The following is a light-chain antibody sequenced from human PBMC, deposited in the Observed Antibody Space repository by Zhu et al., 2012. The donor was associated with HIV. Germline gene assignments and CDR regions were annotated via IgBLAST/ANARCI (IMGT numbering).Light chain of an antibody. CDR3: QHRDNWPPGLA. Sequence: EIVLAQSPATLSLSPGERATLSCRASQSVNSYLAWYQQKPGQAPRLLIYDASNRATGIPARFSGSGSGTDFTLTISSLEPEDFAVYYYQHRDNWPPGLAFGGGTKVEIK. J-gene: IGKJ4*01. V-gene: IGKV3-11*01. CDR1: QSVNSY. CDR2: DAS.